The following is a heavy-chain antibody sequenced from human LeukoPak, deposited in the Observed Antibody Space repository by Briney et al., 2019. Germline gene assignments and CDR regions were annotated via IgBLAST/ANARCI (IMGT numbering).Heavy chain of an antibody. CDR3: ARTNCSSTSCYKPPDY. J-gene: IGHJ4*02. CDR2: ISSSSSTI. D-gene: IGHD2-2*02. Sequence: GGSLRLSCAASGFTFSSYSMNWVRQAPGKGLEWVSYISSSSSTIYYADSVKGRFTISRDNAKNSLYLQMNSLRAEDTAVYYCARTNCSSTSCYKPPDYWGQGTLVTVSS. V-gene: IGHV3-48*01. CDR1: GFTFSSYS.